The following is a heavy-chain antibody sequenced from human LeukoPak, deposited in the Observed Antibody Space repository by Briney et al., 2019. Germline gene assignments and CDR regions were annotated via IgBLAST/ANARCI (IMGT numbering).Heavy chain of an antibody. D-gene: IGHD6-25*01. V-gene: IGHV4-4*02. CDR1: GRPIRSSNW. Sequence: MSSGTLSLTCAVSGRPIRSSNWWSWVRQPPGKGLEWIGEIYHSGGTTNYNPSLKSRVTISVDKSKNQCSLQLSSVTAADTALYYCARPTGRGGYPTDPFDIWGQGTMVTVSS. CDR2: IYHSGGTT. CDR3: ARPTGRGGYPTDPFDI. J-gene: IGHJ3*02.